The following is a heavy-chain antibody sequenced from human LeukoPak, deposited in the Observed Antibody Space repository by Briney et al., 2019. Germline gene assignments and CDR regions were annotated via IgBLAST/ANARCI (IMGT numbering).Heavy chain of an antibody. V-gene: IGHV1-18*01. D-gene: IGHD2-15*01. CDR2: ISGYNGDT. CDR3: ARADYCSGGSCYSGNFNY. J-gene: IGHJ4*02. Sequence: ASVKVSCKASGYTFTSYGISWVRQAPGQGLEWMGWISGYNGDTKYTQKLQGRVTMTTDTSTSTAYMELRSLRSDDTAVYYCARADYCSGGSCYSGNFNYWGQGTLVTVSS. CDR1: GYTFTSYG.